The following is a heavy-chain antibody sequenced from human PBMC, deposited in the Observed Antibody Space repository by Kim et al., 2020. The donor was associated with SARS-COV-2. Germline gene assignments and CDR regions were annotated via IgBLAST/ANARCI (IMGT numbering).Heavy chain of an antibody. Sequence: SETLSLTCAVYGASFSGYYWSWIRQSPGKRLEWIGEIHPSASTSYNPSLQSRVTISIDTSKSHMSLRLTSVTAADTAVYFCARGQDTAKTGYWGQGTLVTVSS. V-gene: IGHV4-34*01. D-gene: IGHD5-18*01. CDR2: IHPSAST. CDR3: ARGQDTAKTGY. CDR1: GASFSGYY. J-gene: IGHJ4*02.